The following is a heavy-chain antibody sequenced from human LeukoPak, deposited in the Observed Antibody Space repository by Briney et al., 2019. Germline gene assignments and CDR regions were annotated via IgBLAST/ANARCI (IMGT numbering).Heavy chain of an antibody. V-gene: IGHV3-53*01. CDR2: IHSGGST. Sequence: PGGSLRLSCAASGFTVSSTYMSWVRQAPGKGLEWVSVIHSGGSTHYADSVKGRFTISRDTSKNTLYIQMNSLRAEDTAVYYCARDAGHYFDSFRGLHYYYGMDVWGQGTTVTVSS. CDR1: GFTVSSTY. J-gene: IGHJ6*02. D-gene: IGHD3-22*01. CDR3: ARDAGHYFDSFRGLHYYYGMDV.